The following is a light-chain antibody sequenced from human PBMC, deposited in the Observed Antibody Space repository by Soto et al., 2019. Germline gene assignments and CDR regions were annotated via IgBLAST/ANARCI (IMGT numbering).Light chain of an antibody. CDR2: KVS. CDR3: MQGAHWPYT. Sequence: DVVMTQSPLSLPVTLGQPASISCRASQSLVYSDGNTYLNWFQQTPGQSPRRLLYKVSNRDSGVPDRFSGGGSGTDFSMKISRVEAEDVGVYYCMQGAHWPYTFGQGTKLEIK. V-gene: IGKV2-30*01. CDR1: QSLVYSDGNTY. J-gene: IGKJ2*01.